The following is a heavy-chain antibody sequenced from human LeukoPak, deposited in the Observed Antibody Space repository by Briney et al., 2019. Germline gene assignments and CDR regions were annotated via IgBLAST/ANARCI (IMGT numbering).Heavy chain of an antibody. J-gene: IGHJ4*02. CDR3: AKAKGSLLWFGELSLDY. CDR2: ISWNSGSI. CDR1: GFTFDDYA. D-gene: IGHD3-10*01. V-gene: IGHV3-9*03. Sequence: GGSLRLSCAASGFTFDDYAMHWVRQAPGKGLEWVSGISWNSGSIGYADSVKGRFTISRDNAKNSLYLQMNSLRAEDMALYYCAKAKGSLLWFGELSLDYWGQGTLVTVS.